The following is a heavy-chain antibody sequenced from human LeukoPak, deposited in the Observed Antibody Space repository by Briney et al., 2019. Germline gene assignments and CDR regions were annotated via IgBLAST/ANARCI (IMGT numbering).Heavy chain of an antibody. CDR2: ISGSGGST. V-gene: IGHV3-23*01. J-gene: IGHJ4*02. CDR3: ARILWFRGRTFDY. CDR1: GFTFSSYA. Sequence: PGGSPRLSCAASGFTFSSYAMSWVRQAPGKGLGWVSAISGSGGSTYYADSVKGRFTISRDNSKNTLYLQMNSLRAEDTAVYYCARILWFRGRTFDYWGQGTLVTVSS. D-gene: IGHD3-10*01.